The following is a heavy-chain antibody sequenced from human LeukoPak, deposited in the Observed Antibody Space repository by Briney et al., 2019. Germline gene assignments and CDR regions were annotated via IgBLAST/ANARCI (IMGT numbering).Heavy chain of an antibody. J-gene: IGHJ5*02. Sequence: SETLSLTCAVSGGSISSGGYSWSWIRQPPGKGLEWIGYIYHSGSTYYNPSLKSRVTISVDRSKNQFSLKLSSVTAADTAVYYCARVHSGLGNWLDPWGQGTLVTVSS. CDR1: GGSISSGGYS. V-gene: IGHV4-30-2*01. CDR2: IYHSGST. D-gene: IGHD1-14*01. CDR3: ARVHSGLGNWLDP.